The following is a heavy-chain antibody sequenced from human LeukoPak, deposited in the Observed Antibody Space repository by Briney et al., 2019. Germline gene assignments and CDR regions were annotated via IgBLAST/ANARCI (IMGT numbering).Heavy chain of an antibody. D-gene: IGHD3-9*01. J-gene: IGHJ3*02. Sequence: PSETLSLTCTVSGGSISSGGYSWSWIRQPPGKGLEWIGYIYHSGSTYYNPFLKSRVTISVDRSKNQFSLKLSSVTAADTAVYYCARALTRLAAFDIWGQGTMVTVSS. CDR2: IYHSGST. CDR1: GGSISSGGYS. CDR3: ARALTRLAAFDI. V-gene: IGHV4-30-2*01.